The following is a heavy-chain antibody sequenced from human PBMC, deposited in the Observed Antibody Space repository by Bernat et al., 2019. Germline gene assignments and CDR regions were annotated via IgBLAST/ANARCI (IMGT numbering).Heavy chain of an antibody. CDR2: IYYSGST. D-gene: IGHD2-8*01. J-gene: IGHJ4*02. CDR3: ARLNGVFDY. V-gene: IGHV4-61*05. CDR1: GGSISSSSYY. Sequence: QLQLQESGPGLVKPSETLSLTCTVSGGSISSSSYYWGWIRQPPGKGLDWIGYIYYSGSTNYNPSLKSRVTISVDTSKNQFSLKLSSVTAADTAVYYCARLNGVFDYWGQGTLVTVSS.